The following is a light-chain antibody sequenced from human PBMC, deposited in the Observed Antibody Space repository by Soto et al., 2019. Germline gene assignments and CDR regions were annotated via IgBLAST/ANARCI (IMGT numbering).Light chain of an antibody. CDR3: QQFKSYSELT. CDR1: QSISDW. CDR2: KAS. Sequence: DIPMTQSPSTLSASVGDRVTITCRASQSISDWLAWYQQKPGKAPKLLVYKASTLESGVPSRFSGSGSGTEFTLTISSLQPDDFATYYCQQFKSYSELTFGGGTKVEIK. V-gene: IGKV1-5*03. J-gene: IGKJ4*01.